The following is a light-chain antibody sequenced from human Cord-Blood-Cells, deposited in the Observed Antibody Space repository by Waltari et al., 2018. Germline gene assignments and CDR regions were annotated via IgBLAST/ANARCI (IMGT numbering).Light chain of an antibody. Sequence: DIVMTQSPDSLAVFLGERATINCKSSQSVLYSSNNKNYLAWYQQKPGQPPKLLIYWASTRESGVPDRFSGSGSGTDFTLTISRLQAEDVAVYYCQQYYSTPPTFGQGTKLEIK. V-gene: IGKV4-1*01. J-gene: IGKJ2*01. CDR2: WAS. CDR1: QSVLYSSNNKNY. CDR3: QQYYSTPPT.